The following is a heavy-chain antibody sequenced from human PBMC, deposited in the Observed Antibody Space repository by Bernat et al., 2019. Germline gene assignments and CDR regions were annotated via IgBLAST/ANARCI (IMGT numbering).Heavy chain of an antibody. CDR3: ARQSDSYGFGLFDY. Sequence: VQLVESGGGVVQPGRSLRLSCAASGFTFSTYNMHWVRQAPGKGLEWVSVIYSGGSTYYADSVKGRFTISRDNSKNTLYLQMNSLRAEDTAVYYCARQSDSYGFGLFDYWGQGTLVTVSS. J-gene: IGHJ4*02. CDR2: IYSGGST. D-gene: IGHD5-18*01. V-gene: IGHV3-66*04. CDR1: GFTFSTYN.